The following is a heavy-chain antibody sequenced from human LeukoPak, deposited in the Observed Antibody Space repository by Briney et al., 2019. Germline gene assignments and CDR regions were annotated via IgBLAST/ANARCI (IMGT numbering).Heavy chain of an antibody. V-gene: IGHV4-38-2*02. CDR2: IYHSGST. CDR3: ARSINWFDP. D-gene: IGHD3-9*01. J-gene: IGHJ5*02. CDR1: GYSISGGYY. Sequence: SETLSLTCTVSGYSISGGYYWGWIRQPPGKGLEWIGSIYHSGSTYYNPSLKSRVTISVDTSKNQFSLKLSSVTAADTAVYYCARSINWFDPWGQGTLVTVSS.